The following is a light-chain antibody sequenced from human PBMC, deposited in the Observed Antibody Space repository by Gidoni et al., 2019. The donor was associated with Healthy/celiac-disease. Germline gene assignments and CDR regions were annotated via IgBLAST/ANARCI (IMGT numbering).Light chain of an antibody. CDR3: AAWDDSLSGRV. Sequence: QSVLTQPPSASGTPGQRVTISCSGSSSNIGSNYVYWYQQLPGTAPKLLIYRNNQRPSAVPDRFSGSKSGTSASLAISGLRSEDEADYYCAAWDDSLSGRVFGGGTKLXV. V-gene: IGLV1-47*01. J-gene: IGLJ3*02. CDR2: RNN. CDR1: SSNIGSNY.